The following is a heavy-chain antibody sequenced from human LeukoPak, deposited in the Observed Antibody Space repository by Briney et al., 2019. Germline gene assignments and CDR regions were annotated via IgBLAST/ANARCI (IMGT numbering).Heavy chain of an antibody. J-gene: IGHJ4*02. CDR3: TMTTVTTDPDY. D-gene: IGHD4-17*01. CDR1: GFTFSGSA. V-gene: IGHV3-73*01. Sequence: GGSLRLSRAAPGFTFSGSAMHWVRQASGKGLEWVGRIRSKANSYATAYAASVKGRFTISRDDSKNTAYLQMNSLKTEDTAVYYCTMTTVTTDPDYWGQGTLVTVSS. CDR2: IRSKANSYAT.